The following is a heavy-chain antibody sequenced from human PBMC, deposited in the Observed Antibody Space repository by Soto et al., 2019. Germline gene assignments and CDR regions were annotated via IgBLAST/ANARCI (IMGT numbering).Heavy chain of an antibody. J-gene: IGHJ5*02. CDR3: ARVTSMVRGVIDNWFDP. Sequence: QVPLVQSGAEVKKPGSSVTVSCKASGGTFSSYAIHWVRQAPGQGLEWMGGIIPVYGPAKYAQRFQGRVTTTADESTTTVYLELTSLTSRDTAVYYCARVTSMVRGVIDNWFDPWGHGTLVTVSS. CDR1: GGTFSSYA. D-gene: IGHD3-10*01. CDR2: IIPVYGPA. V-gene: IGHV1-69*01.